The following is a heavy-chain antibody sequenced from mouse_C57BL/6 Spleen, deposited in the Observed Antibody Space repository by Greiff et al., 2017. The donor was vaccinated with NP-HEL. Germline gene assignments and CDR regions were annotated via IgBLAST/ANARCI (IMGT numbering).Heavy chain of an antibody. D-gene: IGHD2-1*01. Sequence: QVQLQQSGAELVRPGSSVKLSCKASGYTFTSYWMHWVKQRPIQGLEWIGNIDPSDSETHYNQKFKDKATLTVDKSSSTAYMQLSSLTSEDSAVYDCASSGGRYGNPAWFAYWGQGTLVTVSA. CDR3: ASSGGRYGNPAWFAY. CDR2: IDPSDSET. V-gene: IGHV1-52*01. J-gene: IGHJ3*01. CDR1: GYTFTSYW.